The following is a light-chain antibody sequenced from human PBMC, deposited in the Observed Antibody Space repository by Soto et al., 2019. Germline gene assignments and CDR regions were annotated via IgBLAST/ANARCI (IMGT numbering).Light chain of an antibody. V-gene: IGLV2-14*01. J-gene: IGLJ1*01. CDR3: GSWDSSLSAYV. CDR1: SGDIGGYNY. CDR2: EVT. Sequence: QSALTQPASVSGSPGQSITISCTGTSGDIGGYNYVSWYQQHPGKAPKLLISEVTNRPSGIPDRFSGSKSGTSATLGITGFQTGDEADYYCGSWDSSLSAYVFGTGTKLTVL.